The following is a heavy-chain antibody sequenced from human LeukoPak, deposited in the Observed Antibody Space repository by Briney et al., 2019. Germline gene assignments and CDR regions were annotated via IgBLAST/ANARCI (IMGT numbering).Heavy chain of an antibody. V-gene: IGHV1-2*02. CDR3: ARNRRYSGYDAYNWFDP. CDR2: INPNSGGT. CDR1: GYTFTGYY. J-gene: IGHJ5*02. D-gene: IGHD5-12*01. Sequence: ASVKVSCKAYGYTFTGYYMHWVRQAPGQGLEWMGWINPNSGGTNYAQKFQGRVTMTRDTSISTAYMELSRLRSDDTAVYYCARNRRYSGYDAYNWFDPWGQGTLVTVSS.